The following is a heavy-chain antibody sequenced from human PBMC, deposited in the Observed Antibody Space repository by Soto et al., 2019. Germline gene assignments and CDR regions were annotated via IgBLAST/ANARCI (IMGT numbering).Heavy chain of an antibody. CDR3: AREDDGGDRDYYGLDV. CDR1: GGSISSEYFH. J-gene: IGHJ6*02. CDR2: IHHTGSI. Sequence: QVQLQQSGPGLVEPSQTLSLTCAVSGGSISSEYFHWTWIRQSPGKGLEWIGYIHHTGSIMYNPSFKSLMNMAVDTTKNQFSRQLTSVTAADSAVYFCAREDDGGDRDYYGLDVWGQGTTVTVSS. D-gene: IGHD2-21*02. V-gene: IGHV4-30-4*08.